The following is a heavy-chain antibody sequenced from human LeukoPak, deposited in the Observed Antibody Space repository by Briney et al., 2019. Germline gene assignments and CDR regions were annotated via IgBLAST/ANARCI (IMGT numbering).Heavy chain of an antibody. CDR3: GSCASSGHYCTTY. CDR1: RLTFRDSD. D-gene: IGHD3-22*01. V-gene: IGHV3-73*01. CDR2: ITSNPNNYPT. Sequence: GGSLKLSCAASRLTFRDSDIRWVRQASGKGLEWVGRITSNPNNYPTVYGASVKGRFTISRDDSKNTAYLQMNSLKTEDTALYSCGSCASSGHYCTTYWGQGTLVTVSS. J-gene: IGHJ4*02.